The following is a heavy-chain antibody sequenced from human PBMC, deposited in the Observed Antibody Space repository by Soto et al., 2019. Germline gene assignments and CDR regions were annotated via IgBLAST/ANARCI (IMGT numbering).Heavy chain of an antibody. CDR3: ARNTYYDFWSLPPSGVDI. D-gene: IGHD3-3*01. Sequence: QVQLQESGPGLVKPSGTLSLTCAVSGGSISRSNWWSWVRQPPGKGLEWIGEIYHSGSTNYNPSLKSRDTISVDKSKNQFSLKLSSVTAADTAVYYCARNTYYDFWSLPPSGVDIWGQGTMVTVSS. CDR2: IYHSGST. CDR1: GGSISRSNW. J-gene: IGHJ3*02. V-gene: IGHV4-4*02.